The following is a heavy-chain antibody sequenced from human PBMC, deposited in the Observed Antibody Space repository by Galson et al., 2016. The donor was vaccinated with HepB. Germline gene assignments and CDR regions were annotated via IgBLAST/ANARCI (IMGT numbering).Heavy chain of an antibody. CDR3: AKDLIAVAGPYFDS. V-gene: IGHV3-23*01. J-gene: IGHJ4*02. CDR2: ITISGDYR. Sequence: SLRLSCAVAEFTFSDYGMHWVRQAPGKGLEWVSAITISGDYRYYADSVKGRFTISRDNSKNTLYLQMTSLRAEDTAVYYCAKDLIAVAGPYFDSWGQGTLVTVSS. D-gene: IGHD6-19*01. CDR1: EFTFSDYG.